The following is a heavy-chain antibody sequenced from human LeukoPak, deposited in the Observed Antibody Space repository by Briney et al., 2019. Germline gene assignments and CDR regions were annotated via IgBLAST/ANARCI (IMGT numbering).Heavy chain of an antibody. CDR2: INPNSGGT. V-gene: IGHV1-2*02. CDR1: GGTFSSYA. J-gene: IGHJ6*02. CDR3: ARNQYLLWFGELSGMDV. Sequence: GASVKVSCKASGGTFSSYAISWVRQAPGQGLEWMGWINPNSGGTNYAQKFQGRVTMTRDTSISTAYMELSRLRSDDTAVYYCARNQYLLWFGELSGMDVWGQGTTVTVSS. D-gene: IGHD3-10*01.